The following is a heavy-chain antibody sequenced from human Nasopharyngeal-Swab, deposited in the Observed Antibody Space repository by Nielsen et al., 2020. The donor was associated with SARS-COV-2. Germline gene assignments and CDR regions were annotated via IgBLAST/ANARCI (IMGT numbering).Heavy chain of an antibody. CDR3: ASSTVGAFDY. D-gene: IGHD1-26*01. Sequence: GESLKISCAASGFTFSSYWMHWVRQAPGKGLEWVANIRQDGNEKYYVDSVKGRFTISRDNAKNSLYLQMNSLRVEDTAVYYCASSTVGAFDYWGQGTLVTVSS. J-gene: IGHJ4*02. CDR1: GFTFSSYW. CDR2: IRQDGNEK. V-gene: IGHV3-7*01.